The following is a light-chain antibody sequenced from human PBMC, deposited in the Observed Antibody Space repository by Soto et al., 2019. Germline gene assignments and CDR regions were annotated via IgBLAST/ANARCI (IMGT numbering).Light chain of an antibody. V-gene: IGLV2-8*01. Sequence: QSALTQPPSASGSPGQSVAISCTGTSSDVGGYNYVSWYQQHPGKAPKLMIYDVTKRPSGVPDRFSGSKSGNTASLTVSGLQADDEADYYRTSYAGSESYVFGSGTKLTVL. J-gene: IGLJ1*01. CDR1: SSDVGGYNY. CDR3: TSYAGSESYV. CDR2: DVT.